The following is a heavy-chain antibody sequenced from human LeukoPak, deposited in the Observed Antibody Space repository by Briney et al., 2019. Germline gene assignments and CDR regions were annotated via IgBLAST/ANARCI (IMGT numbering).Heavy chain of an antibody. Sequence: GGSLRLSCAASGFSFPSHSFHWIRQSPGKGLEWVAYIGTSSSTIYQAKSVKGRFSISRDNAKNSLFLQMDSLRVEDTAVYYCARDRGTFGVVDSWGQGTLVAVSS. J-gene: IGHJ4*02. D-gene: IGHD3-3*01. V-gene: IGHV3-48*04. CDR1: GFSFPSHS. CDR3: ARDRGTFGVVDS. CDR2: IGTSSSTI.